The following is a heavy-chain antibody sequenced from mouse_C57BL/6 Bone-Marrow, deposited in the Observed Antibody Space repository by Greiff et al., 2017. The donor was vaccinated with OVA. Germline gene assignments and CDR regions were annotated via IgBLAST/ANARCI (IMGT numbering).Heavy chain of an antibody. D-gene: IGHD2-1*01. V-gene: IGHV14-4*01. J-gene: IGHJ2*01. CDR1: GFNIKDDY. CDR3: TSYGSFDY. Sequence: EVQLQQSGAELVRPGASVKLSCTASGFNIKDDYMHWVKQRPEQGLEWIGWIDPENGDTEYASKFQGKATITADTSYNTAYLQLSSLTSEDTAVDYCTSYGSFDYWGQGTTLTVSA. CDR2: IDPENGDT.